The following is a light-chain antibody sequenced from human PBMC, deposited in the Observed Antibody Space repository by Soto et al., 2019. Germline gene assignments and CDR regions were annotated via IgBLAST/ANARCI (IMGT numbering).Light chain of an antibody. CDR1: SSDVGSYNL. CDR3: CSYAGRTTPYV. Sequence: QSALTQPASVSGSPGQSITISCTGTSSDVGSYNLVSWYQHHPGKAPKLMIYEVSERPSGVSSRFSGSKSGNTASLTISGLQAEDEADYYCCSYAGRTTPYVFGTVTKSPS. CDR2: EVS. J-gene: IGLJ1*01. V-gene: IGLV2-23*02.